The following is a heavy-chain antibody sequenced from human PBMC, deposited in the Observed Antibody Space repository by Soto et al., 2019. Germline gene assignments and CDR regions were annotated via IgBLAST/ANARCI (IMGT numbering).Heavy chain of an antibody. Sequence: QVQLVQSGAEVKKPGSSVKVSCKASGGTFSTYTITWVRQAPGQGLEWMGRIIPIIGIINYEQKFQGRVTITANKFTGTASMELTRLRSHDTAVYYCAGDPDSHYNDSHASSYPWGQGTLVTVSS. CDR1: GGTFSTYT. CDR2: IIPIIGII. V-gene: IGHV1-69*08. D-gene: IGHD3-22*01. J-gene: IGHJ5*02. CDR3: AGDPDSHYNDSHASSYP.